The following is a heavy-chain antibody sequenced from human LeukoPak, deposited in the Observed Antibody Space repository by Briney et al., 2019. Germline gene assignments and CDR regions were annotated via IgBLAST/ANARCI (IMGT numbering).Heavy chain of an antibody. CDR2: IYHSGST. J-gene: IGHJ3*02. CDR1: GGSISSGGYS. Sequence: SGTLSLTCAVSGGSISSGGYSWSWIRQPPGKGLEWIGYIYHSGSTYYNPSLKSRVTISVDRSKNQFSLKLSSVTAADTAVYYCARGCGGDCLDAFDIWGQGTMVTVSS. D-gene: IGHD2-21*02. CDR3: ARGCGGDCLDAFDI. V-gene: IGHV4-30-2*01.